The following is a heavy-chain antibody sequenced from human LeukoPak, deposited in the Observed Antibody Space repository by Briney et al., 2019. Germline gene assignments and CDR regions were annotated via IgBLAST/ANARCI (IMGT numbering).Heavy chain of an antibody. CDR1: GGSISRGDYY. Sequence: SETLSLTCTVSGGSISRGDYYWSWIRQPPGKGLEWIGYIYYSGGTYYNPSLKSGGTISVDTAKNQFSLKLSSVTAAATAVYYCARNMVRGVIGESYFDYWGQGTLVTVSS. D-gene: IGHD3-10*01. CDR2: IYYSGGT. J-gene: IGHJ4*02. V-gene: IGHV4-30-4*01. CDR3: ARNMVRGVIGESYFDY.